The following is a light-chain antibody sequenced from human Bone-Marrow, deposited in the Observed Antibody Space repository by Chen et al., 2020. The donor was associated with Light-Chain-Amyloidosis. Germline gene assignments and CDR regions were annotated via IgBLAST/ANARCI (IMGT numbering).Light chain of an antibody. J-gene: IGLJ1*01. Sequence: QSALTQPTPVSGSPRQSITTSCTRTSSDVGGDNHVSWYQQHPDKAPKLMIYEVTNRPSWVPDRFSGSKSDNPASLTISGLQTEDEADYFCSSYTITNTLVFGSGTRVTVL. CDR2: EVT. CDR1: SSDVGGDNH. V-gene: IGLV2-14*01. CDR3: SSYTITNTLV.